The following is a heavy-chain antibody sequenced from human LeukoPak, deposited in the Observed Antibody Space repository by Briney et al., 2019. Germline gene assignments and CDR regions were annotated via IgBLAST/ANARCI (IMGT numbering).Heavy chain of an antibody. D-gene: IGHD2-2*01. J-gene: IGHJ6*03. CDR2: VRSKSFSEAT. V-gene: IGHV3-49*03. CDR1: GFNFDDYA. CDR3: TRLRQDCSRYSCYYYFYYYYMDV. Sequence: PGGSLRLSCTASGFNFDDYAMGWFRQAPGKGLEWIGFVRSKSFSEATDHAASVKDRFTVSRDDTKNIAYLLMNSLKTEDTAVYYCTRLRQDCSRYSCYYYFYYYYMDVWGKGTTGTVSS.